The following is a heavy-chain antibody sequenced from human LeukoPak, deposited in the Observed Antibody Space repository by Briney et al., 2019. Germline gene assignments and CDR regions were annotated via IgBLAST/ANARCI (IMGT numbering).Heavy chain of an antibody. V-gene: IGHV3-23*01. Sequence: PGGSLRLXCAASGFTFSSYAMSWVRQAPGKGLEWVSAISGSGGSTYYADSVKGRFTISRDNSKNTLYLQMNSLRAEDTAVYYCASDIVVVPAAMDYYMDVWGKGTTVTVSS. CDR2: ISGSGGST. CDR1: GFTFSSYA. D-gene: IGHD2-2*01. CDR3: ASDIVVVPAAMDYYMDV. J-gene: IGHJ6*03.